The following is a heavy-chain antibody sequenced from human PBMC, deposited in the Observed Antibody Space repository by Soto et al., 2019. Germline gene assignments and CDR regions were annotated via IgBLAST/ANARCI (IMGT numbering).Heavy chain of an antibody. CDR3: ARSSGYSYGFLPV. CDR2: FIPIFGTP. Sequence: SVKVSCKASGGTFSSYAIIWVRQAPGQGLEWMGGFIPIFGTPNYAQKFQGRVTITADESTSTAYMELSSLRSEATAVYYCARSSGYSYGFLPVWGQGTTVTVSS. J-gene: IGHJ6*02. D-gene: IGHD5-18*01. CDR1: GGTFSSYA. V-gene: IGHV1-69*13.